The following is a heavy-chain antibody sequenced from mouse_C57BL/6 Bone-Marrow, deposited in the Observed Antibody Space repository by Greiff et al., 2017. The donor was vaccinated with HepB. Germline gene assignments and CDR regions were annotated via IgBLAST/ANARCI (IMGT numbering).Heavy chain of an antibody. D-gene: IGHD2-4*01. CDR1: GYTFTGYW. CDR2: ILPGSGST. V-gene: IGHV1-9*01. CDR3: RSHYDYDVRWYFDV. J-gene: IGHJ1*03. Sequence: QVQLQQSGAELMKPGASVKLSCKATGYTFTGYWIEWVKQRPGHGLEWIGEILPGSGSTNYNEKFKGKATFTADTSSNTAYMQISSLTTEDSAIYDCRSHYDYDVRWYFDVWGTGTTVTVSS.